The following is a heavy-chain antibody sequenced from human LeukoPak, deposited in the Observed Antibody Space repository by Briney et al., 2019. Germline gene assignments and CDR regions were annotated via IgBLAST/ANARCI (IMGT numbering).Heavy chain of an antibody. J-gene: IGHJ6*03. CDR1: GFSFSSHA. CDR2: ISYDGVNE. V-gene: IGHV3-30*18. CDR3: AKDPGASVSGFYMDV. D-gene: IGHD2-8*02. Sequence: PGGSLRLSCTASGFSFSSHAMHWVRQAPGKGLEGGAFISYDGVNEYYAGSVKGRFTISRDNSKNMLYLQMDSLRPEDTVVYYCAKDPGASVSGFYMDVWGKGSTVIVSS.